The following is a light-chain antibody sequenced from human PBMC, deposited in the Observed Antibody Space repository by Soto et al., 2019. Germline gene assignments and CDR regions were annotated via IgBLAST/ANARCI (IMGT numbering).Light chain of an antibody. CDR3: QQNYNTLIT. V-gene: IGKV1-5*03. CDR2: KAS. CDR1: QSISSW. Sequence: PSTLSASVGDRVTITCRASQSISSWLAWYQQKPGKAPKLLIYKASSLESGVPSRFSGSGSGTDFTLTISSLQPEDFTTYYCQQNYNTLITFGQGTRLEIK. J-gene: IGKJ5*01.